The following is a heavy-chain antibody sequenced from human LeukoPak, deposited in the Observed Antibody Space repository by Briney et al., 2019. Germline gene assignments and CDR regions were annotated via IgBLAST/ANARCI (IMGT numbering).Heavy chain of an antibody. CDR2: ISNDGSKK. CDR3: AKDRYSYAFEYSDS. D-gene: IGHD5-18*01. V-gene: IGHV3-30*18. Sequence: GGSLRLSCAASGFTFSSYGMHWVRQAPGKGLDWVAVISNDGSKKYYADSVKGRFTISRDNSKNTLSLQVSSLRAEDTAVYYCAKDRYSYAFEYSDSWGQGTLVTVSS. J-gene: IGHJ4*02. CDR1: GFTFSSYG.